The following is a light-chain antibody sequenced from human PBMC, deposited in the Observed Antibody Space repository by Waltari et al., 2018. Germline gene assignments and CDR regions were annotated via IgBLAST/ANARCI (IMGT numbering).Light chain of an antibody. CDR1: SSDVGRYDY. J-gene: IGLJ2*01. CDR3: ASYTYSSNVV. Sequence: QSALTQPASVSGSSGQSITISCTGSSSDVGRYDYVSWYQQLPGKAPKLIIFDVRVRPSGVSNRFSVSKSGNTASLTISGLQAEDEADYYCASYTYSSNVVFGGGTKVTV. CDR2: DVR. V-gene: IGLV2-14*03.